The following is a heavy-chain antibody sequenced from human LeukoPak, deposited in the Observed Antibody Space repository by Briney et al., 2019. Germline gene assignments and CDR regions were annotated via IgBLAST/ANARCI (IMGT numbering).Heavy chain of an antibody. CDR1: GGSISSYY. V-gene: IGHV4-59*01. Sequence: PSETLSLTCTVSGGSISSYYWSWIRQPPGKGLERIGYIYYSGSTNYNPSLKSRVTISVDTSKNQFSLKLSSVTAADTAVYYCARAYGDYVNYWGQGTLVTVSS. J-gene: IGHJ4*02. CDR2: IYYSGST. D-gene: IGHD4-17*01. CDR3: ARAYGDYVNY.